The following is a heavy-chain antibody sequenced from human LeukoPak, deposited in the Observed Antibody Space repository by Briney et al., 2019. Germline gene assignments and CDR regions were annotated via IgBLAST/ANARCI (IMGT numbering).Heavy chain of an antibody. CDR1: GYTFTSYY. V-gene: IGHV1-46*01. D-gene: IGHD4-11*01. Sequence: ASVKVSCKASGYTFTSYYLHWVRQAPGQGLEWMGIINPSGGSTSYAQKFQGRVTMTRDTSTSTVYMELSSLRSEDTAVYYCARVRPVTTTFDYWGQGTLVTVSS. J-gene: IGHJ4*02. CDR3: ARVRPVTTTFDY. CDR2: INPSGGST.